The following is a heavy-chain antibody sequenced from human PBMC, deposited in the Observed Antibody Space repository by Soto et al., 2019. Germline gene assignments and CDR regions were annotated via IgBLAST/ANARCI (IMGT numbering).Heavy chain of an antibody. CDR3: ARVSDSSGYYLYFDY. CDR1: GGSISSYY. Sequence: SETLSLTCTVSGGSISSYYRSWVRQPAGKGLEWIGRIYTSGSTNYNPSLKSRVTMSVDTSKNQFSLKLSSVTAADTAVYYCARVSDSSGYYLYFDYWGQGTLVTVSS. CDR2: IYTSGST. J-gene: IGHJ4*02. V-gene: IGHV4-4*07. D-gene: IGHD3-22*01.